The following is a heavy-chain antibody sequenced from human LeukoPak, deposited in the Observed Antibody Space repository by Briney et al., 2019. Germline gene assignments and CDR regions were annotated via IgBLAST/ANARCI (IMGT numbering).Heavy chain of an antibody. J-gene: IGHJ1*01. D-gene: IGHD2-2*01. V-gene: IGHV1-18*01. Sequence: ASVKVSRKASGYTFTSYGISWVRQAPGQGLEWMGWISAYNGNTNYAQKLQGRVTMTTDTSTSTAYMELRSLRSDDTAVYYCARGEDSGDNVVVKELLQPWGQGPLVNVPS. CDR1: GYTFTSYG. CDR3: ARGEDSGDNVVVKELLQP. CDR2: ISAYNGNT.